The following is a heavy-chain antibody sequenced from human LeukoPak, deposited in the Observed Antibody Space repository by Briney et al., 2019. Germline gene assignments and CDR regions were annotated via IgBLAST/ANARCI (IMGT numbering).Heavy chain of an antibody. J-gene: IGHJ4*02. V-gene: IGHV1-46*01. CDR1: GYTFTSYG. CDR3: AREIPVKYYFDY. Sequence: ASVKVSCKASGYTFTSYGISWVRQAPGQGLEWMGIINPSGGSTSYAQKFQGRVTMTRDMSTSTVYMELSSLRSEDTAVYYCAREIPVKYYFDYWGQGTLVTVSS. CDR2: INPSGGST.